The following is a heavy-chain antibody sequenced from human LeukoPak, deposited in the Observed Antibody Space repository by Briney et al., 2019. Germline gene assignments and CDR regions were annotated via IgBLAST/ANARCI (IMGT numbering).Heavy chain of an antibody. CDR2: IYYSGST. CDR1: GGSFSGYY. V-gene: IGHV4-31*11. J-gene: IGHJ5*02. D-gene: IGHD2-2*01. Sequence: SETLSLTCAVYGGSFSGYYWSWIRQHPGKGLEWIGYIYYSGSTYYNPSLKSRVTISVDTSKNQFSLKLSSVTAADTAVYYCARDRRRYQYERWFDPWGQGTLVTVSS. CDR3: ARDRRRYQYERWFDP.